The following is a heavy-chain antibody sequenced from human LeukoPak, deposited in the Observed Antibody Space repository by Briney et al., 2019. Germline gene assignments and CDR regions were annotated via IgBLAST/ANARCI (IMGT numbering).Heavy chain of an antibody. V-gene: IGHV3-30*18. CDR1: GFTFSSYG. D-gene: IGHD4-17*01. CDR3: AKGRLRHDAFDI. CDR2: ISYDGSNK. J-gene: IGHJ3*02. Sequence: GGSLRLSCAASGFTFSSYGMHWVRQAPGQGLEWVAVISYDGSNKYYADSVKGRFTISRDNSKNTLYLQMNSLRAEDTAVYYCAKGRLRHDAFDIWGQGTMVTVSS.